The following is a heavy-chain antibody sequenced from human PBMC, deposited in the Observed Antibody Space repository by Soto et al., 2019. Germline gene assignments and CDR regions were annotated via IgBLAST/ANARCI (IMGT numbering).Heavy chain of an antibody. J-gene: IGHJ6*03. Sequence: EVQLVESGGGLVQPGGSLRLSCAASGFTFSNYWMYWVRQAPGKGLVWVSRINSDGGVSSYADSVKGRVTISRDNVKNTLYLQMDNLRAEDTAVYYCARGDCVGGTCYSLAGFFYYYMDVWGKGTTVTVFS. V-gene: IGHV3-74*01. CDR1: GFTFSNYW. CDR3: ARGDCVGGTCYSLAGFFYYYMDV. CDR2: INSDGGVS. D-gene: IGHD2-15*01.